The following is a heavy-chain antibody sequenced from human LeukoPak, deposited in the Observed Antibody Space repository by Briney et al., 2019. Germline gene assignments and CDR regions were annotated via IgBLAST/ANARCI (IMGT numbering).Heavy chain of an antibody. J-gene: IGHJ3*02. V-gene: IGHV4-61*02. CDR1: GGSISSGSYY. CDR2: IYTSGST. CDR3: ARARSSYGYGDAFDI. Sequence: SETLSLTCTVSGGSISSGSYYWSWIRQPAGKGLEWIGRIYTSGSTNYNPSLKSRVTISVDTSKNQFSLKVSSVTVADTAVYYCARARSSYGYGDAFDIWGQGTMVTVSS. D-gene: IGHD5-18*01.